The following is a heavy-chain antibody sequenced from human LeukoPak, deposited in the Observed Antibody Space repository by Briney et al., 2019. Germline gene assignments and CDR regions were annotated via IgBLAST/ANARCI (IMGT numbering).Heavy chain of an antibody. J-gene: IGHJ4*02. Sequence: GESLKISCKGSGYSFTTYWIGWVRQMPGKGLEWMGIIYPGDSDTRYSPSSQGQVTISAAKSITTAYLQWNSLKASDTAMYYCARRGGDYFDYWGQGTLVTVSS. D-gene: IGHD4-23*01. CDR2: IYPGDSDT. V-gene: IGHV5-51*01. CDR3: ARRGGDYFDY. CDR1: GYSFTTYW.